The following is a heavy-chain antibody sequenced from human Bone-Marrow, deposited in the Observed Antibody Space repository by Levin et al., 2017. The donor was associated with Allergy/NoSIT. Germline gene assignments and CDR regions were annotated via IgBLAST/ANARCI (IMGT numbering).Heavy chain of an antibody. CDR2: ITPNSGNT. CDR3: ARDRADNFDSSGYYPDAFDI. J-gene: IGHJ3*02. V-gene: IGHV1-2*02. D-gene: IGHD3-22*01. CDR1: GYTFIAYY. Sequence: GESLKISCKASGYTFIAYYIHWVRQAPGQGPEWMGWITPNSGNTNYAQKFRGRVTLTWDTSTTTASMELSSLTFDDTAVYYCARDRADNFDSSGYYPDAFDIWGQGTVVTVSS.